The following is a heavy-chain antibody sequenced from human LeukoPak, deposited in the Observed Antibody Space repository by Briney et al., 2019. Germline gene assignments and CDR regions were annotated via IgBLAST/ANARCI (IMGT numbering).Heavy chain of an antibody. CDR2: ISGEGSST. CDR1: GFSFSSYW. CDR3: ARRHLPVGTTDRDDY. Sequence: GGSLRLSCVASGFSFSSYWMHWVRQAPGKGLVWVSRISGEGSSTAYADSVKGRFTISGDNAKNTLYLQMSSLRAEDRAVYYCARRHLPVGTTDRDDYWGQGTLVTVSS. D-gene: IGHD1-26*01. V-gene: IGHV3-74*01. J-gene: IGHJ4*02.